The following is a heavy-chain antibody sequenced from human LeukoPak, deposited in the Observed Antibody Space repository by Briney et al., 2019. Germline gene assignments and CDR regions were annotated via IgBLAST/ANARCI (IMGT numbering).Heavy chain of an antibody. J-gene: IGHJ4*02. D-gene: IGHD2-2*02. CDR2: IYPGDSDT. CDR1: GYSFTSYW. V-gene: IGHV5-51*01. CDR3: ARHPGSCYIEYYFDY. Sequence: GESLKISCKGSGYSFTSYWIGWVRQMPGKGLEWMGIIYPGDSDTRYSPSFQGQVTISADKSISTAYLQWSSLKASDTAMYYCARHPGSCYIEYYFDYWGQGTLVTVSS.